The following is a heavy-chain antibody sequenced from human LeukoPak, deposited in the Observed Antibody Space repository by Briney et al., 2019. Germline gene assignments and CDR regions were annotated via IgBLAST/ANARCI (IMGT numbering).Heavy chain of an antibody. CDR3: ARGVGYYYGSGSIFDY. Sequence: PSETLSLTCTVSGGSISSYYWSWIRQPPGKGLEWIGYIYYSGSTNYNPSLKSRVTISVDTSKNQFSLKLSSVTAADTAVYYCARGVGYYYGSGSIFDYWGQGTLVTVSS. CDR2: IYYSGST. V-gene: IGHV4-59*01. CDR1: GGSISSYY. D-gene: IGHD3-10*01. J-gene: IGHJ4*02.